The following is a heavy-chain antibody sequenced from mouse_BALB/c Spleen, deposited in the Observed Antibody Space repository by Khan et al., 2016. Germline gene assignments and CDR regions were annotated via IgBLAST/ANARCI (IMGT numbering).Heavy chain of an antibody. J-gene: IGHJ4*01. V-gene: IGHV5-6-3*01. CDR2: INSDGSST. Sequence: EVELVESGGGFVQPGGSLELSCAASGFTFTTYAMSWVGQTPDKRLELVATINSDGSSTYYADTVKGRFTISRDNAKNTLYLQMSRLKSEVTAMYYCARVRHTMDYWGRGTSVTVSS. CDR1: GFTFTTYA. D-gene: IGHD2-14*01. CDR3: ARVRHTMDY.